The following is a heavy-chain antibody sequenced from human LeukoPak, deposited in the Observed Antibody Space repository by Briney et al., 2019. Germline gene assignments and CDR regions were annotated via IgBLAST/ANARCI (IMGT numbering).Heavy chain of an antibody. J-gene: IGHJ4*02. D-gene: IGHD2-2*01. Sequence: SETLSLTCTVSGGSISSYYWSWIRQPAGKGLEWIGRIYTSGSTNYNPSLKSRVTMSVDTSKNQFSLKLSSVTAADTAVYYCARSCSSTSCYYLFDYWGQGTLVTASS. CDR2: IYTSGST. V-gene: IGHV4-4*07. CDR3: ARSCSSTSCYYLFDY. CDR1: GGSISSYY.